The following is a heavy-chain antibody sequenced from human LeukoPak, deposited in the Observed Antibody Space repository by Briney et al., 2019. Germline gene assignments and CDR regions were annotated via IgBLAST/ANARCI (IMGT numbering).Heavy chain of an antibody. J-gene: IGHJ3*02. CDR2: IYYSGST. D-gene: IGHD6-13*01. CDR3: AREAAAGPHAFDI. CDR1: GGSISSYY. V-gene: IGHV4-59*01. Sequence: SETLSLTCTVSGGSISSYYWSWIRQPPGKGLEWIGYIYYSGSTNYNPSLKSRVTISVDTSKNQFSLKLSSVTAADTAVYYCAREAAAGPHAFDIWGQGTMVTVSS.